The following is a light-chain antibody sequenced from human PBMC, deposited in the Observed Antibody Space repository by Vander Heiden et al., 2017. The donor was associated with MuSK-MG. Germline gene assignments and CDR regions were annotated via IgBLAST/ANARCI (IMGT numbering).Light chain of an antibody. Sequence: QSALTQPASASGSPGQSITISCTGTSSDVGGYNYVSWYQQHPGKAPKVMIYDVTNRPSGVSNRFSGSKSGNTASLTISGLQAEDEADYYCSSYTSSSTLVFGTGTKVTVL. CDR1: SSDVGGYNY. V-gene: IGLV2-14*03. CDR2: DVT. J-gene: IGLJ1*01. CDR3: SSYTSSSTLV.